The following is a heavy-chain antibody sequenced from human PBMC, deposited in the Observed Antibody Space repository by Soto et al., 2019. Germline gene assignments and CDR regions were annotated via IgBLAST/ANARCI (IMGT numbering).Heavy chain of an antibody. CDR1: GVTFSSYG. CDR3: AREGIAVAGTVGTYYFDY. V-gene: IGHV3-33*01. Sequence: GGSLRLSCAASGVTFSSYGMHWVRQAPGKGLEWVAVIWYDGSNKYYADSVKGRFTISRDNSKNTLYLQMNSLRAEDTAVYYCAREGIAVAGTVGTYYFDYWGQGTLVTVSS. J-gene: IGHJ4*02. D-gene: IGHD6-19*01. CDR2: IWYDGSNK.